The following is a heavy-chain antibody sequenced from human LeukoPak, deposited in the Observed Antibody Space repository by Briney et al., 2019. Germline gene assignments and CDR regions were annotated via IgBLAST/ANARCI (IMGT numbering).Heavy chain of an antibody. J-gene: IGHJ4*02. CDR2: IYSAGTS. Sequence: PGGSLRLSCTVSGFSVSAIYLSWVRQVPGKGLQWVSGIYSAGTSFHAESLEGRSTVSRDFSKNILYLQMNSLRAEDTGVYYCAMKDDILIASSYWGEVTSVTVSS. D-gene: IGHD3-9*01. CDR1: GFSVSAIY. V-gene: IGHV3-53*01. CDR3: AMKDDILIASSY.